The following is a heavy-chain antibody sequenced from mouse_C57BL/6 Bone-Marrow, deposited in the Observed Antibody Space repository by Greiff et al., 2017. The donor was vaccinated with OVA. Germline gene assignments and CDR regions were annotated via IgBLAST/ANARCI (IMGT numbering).Heavy chain of an antibody. J-gene: IGHJ2*01. CDR1: GYTFTSYW. V-gene: IGHV1-53*01. CDR2: INPSNGGT. D-gene: IGHD1-1*01. Sequence: QVQLQQPGTELVKPGASVKLSCKASGYTFTSYWMHWVKQRPGQGLEWIGNINPSNGGTNYNEKFKSKATLTVDKSSSTAYMQLSSLTSEDSAVYYCARSITTVVATYNFDYWGQGTTLTVSS. CDR3: ARSITTVVATYNFDY.